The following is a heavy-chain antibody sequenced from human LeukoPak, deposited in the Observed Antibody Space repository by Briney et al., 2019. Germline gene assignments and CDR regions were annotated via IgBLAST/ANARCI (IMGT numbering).Heavy chain of an antibody. V-gene: IGHV4-38-2*02. CDR1: GYSISSGYQ. Sequence: SETLSLTCAVSGYSISSGYQWAWIRQSPGKGLEWIGSIYHSGSAHYNPSLKSRVTILVETSKNRFSLKLYSVTAADTAVYYCARDPRWLTPDCTSTSCYENYFDPWGQGTLVTVSS. D-gene: IGHD2-2*01. J-gene: IGHJ5*02. CDR2: IYHSGSA. CDR3: ARDPRWLTPDCTSTSCYENYFDP.